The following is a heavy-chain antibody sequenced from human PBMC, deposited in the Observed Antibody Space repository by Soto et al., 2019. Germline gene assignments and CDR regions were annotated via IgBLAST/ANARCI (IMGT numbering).Heavy chain of an antibody. Sequence: EVQLVESGGGLVQPGGSLRLSCAASGFTFGNYWMNWVRQAPGKGLEWVANIKQDGSETHYVDSVKGRFTISRDNSKNSLYLQMNSLRVDDTAVYYCARDAAGSPFDLWGRGTLVSVSS. V-gene: IGHV3-7*01. CDR1: GFTFGNYW. J-gene: IGHJ2*01. D-gene: IGHD1-1*01. CDR3: ARDAAGSPFDL. CDR2: IKQDGSET.